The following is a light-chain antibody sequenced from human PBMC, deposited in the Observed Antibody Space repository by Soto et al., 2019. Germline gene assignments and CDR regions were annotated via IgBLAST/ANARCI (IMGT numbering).Light chain of an antibody. Sequence: QSVLTQPASVSGSLGQSITISCTGSSSDVGTYYFVSWYQQHPGKVPKLKIYEGTKRPSGVSDRFSGSKSGNTASMTISGLQAEDEANYYCCSYAGNNIVVFGTGTKLTVL. CDR1: SSDVGTYYF. CDR2: EGT. V-gene: IGLV2-23*01. CDR3: CSYAGNNIVV. J-gene: IGLJ1*01.